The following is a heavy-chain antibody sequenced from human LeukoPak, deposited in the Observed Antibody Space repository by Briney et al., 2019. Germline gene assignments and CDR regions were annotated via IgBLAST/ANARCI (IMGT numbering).Heavy chain of an antibody. V-gene: IGHV1-2*02. CDR2: INPKSGGT. J-gene: IGHJ4*02. D-gene: IGHD2-8*01. CDR1: GYTFTDYY. Sequence: ASVTVSCQASGYTFTDYYIHWVGQAPGQGREWMGWINPKSGGTNYAQKFQGRVTMTGDTSISTAYMELSRLRSDDTAVYYCARDLEGTSGFRLGGYWGQGTLVTVSS. CDR3: ARDLEGTSGFRLGGY.